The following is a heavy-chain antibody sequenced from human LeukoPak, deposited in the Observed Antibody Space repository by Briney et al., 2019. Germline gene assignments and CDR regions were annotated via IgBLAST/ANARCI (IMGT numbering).Heavy chain of an antibody. D-gene: IGHD2-21*01. CDR3: TRGGGGSFPHY. Sequence: GGFLRLSCAASGFTVSSNFLSWVRQPPGEGLEWVSDIYSGGSTYYADSVKGRFTISRDNSKNTLYLQMNSLRAEDTAVYYCTRGGGGSFPHYWGQGTLVTVSS. CDR1: GFTVSSNF. V-gene: IGHV3-53*01. J-gene: IGHJ4*02. CDR2: IYSGGST.